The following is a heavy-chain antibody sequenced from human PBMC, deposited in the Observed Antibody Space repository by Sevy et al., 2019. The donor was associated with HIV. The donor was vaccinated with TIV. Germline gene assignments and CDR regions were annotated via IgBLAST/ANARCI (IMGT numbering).Heavy chain of an antibody. D-gene: IGHD3-22*01. Sequence: GGSLRLSCAASGFTFSSYWMSWVRQAPGKGLEWVANIKQDGSEKYYVDSVKGRFTISRDNAKNSLYLQMSSLRAEDTAVYYCASYYYDSSGYRGDDYWGQGTLVTVSS. V-gene: IGHV3-7*01. CDR3: ASYYYDSSGYRGDDY. CDR1: GFTFSSYW. CDR2: IKQDGSEK. J-gene: IGHJ4*02.